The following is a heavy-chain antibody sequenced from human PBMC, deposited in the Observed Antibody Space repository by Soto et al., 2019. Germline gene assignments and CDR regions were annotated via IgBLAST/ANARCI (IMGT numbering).Heavy chain of an antibody. Sequence: GGSLRLSCAASGFTFSSYGMHWVRQAPGKGLEWVAVIWYDGSNKYYADSVKGRFTISRDNSKNTLYLQMNSLRAEDTAVYYSAVHYDSSGYYGDAFDIWGQGTMVTVSS. CDR3: AVHYDSSGYYGDAFDI. D-gene: IGHD3-22*01. CDR1: GFTFSSYG. J-gene: IGHJ3*02. V-gene: IGHV3-33*01. CDR2: IWYDGSNK.